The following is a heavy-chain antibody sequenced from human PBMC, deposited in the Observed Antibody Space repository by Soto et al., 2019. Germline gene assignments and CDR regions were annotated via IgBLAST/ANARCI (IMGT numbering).Heavy chain of an antibody. D-gene: IGHD3-10*01. CDR1: GFTFSDHY. V-gene: IGHV3-72*01. J-gene: IGHJ2*01. CDR2: IRNKDNSYTT. Sequence: EVQLVESGGGLVQPGGSLRLSCAASGFTFSDHYMDWVRQAPGKGLEWFGRIRNKDNSYTTEYAASVKGRFTISRDDSKNSVYLQMNSLKTEDTAVYYCARVSRFGAPTGFDLWGRGTLVTVSS. CDR3: ARVSRFGAPTGFDL.